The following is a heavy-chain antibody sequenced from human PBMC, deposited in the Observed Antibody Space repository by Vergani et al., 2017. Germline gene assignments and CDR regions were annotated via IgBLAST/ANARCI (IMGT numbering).Heavy chain of an antibody. CDR2: MNPNSGNT. V-gene: IGHV1-8*01. Sequence: QVQLVQSGVEVKKPGASVKVSCKASGYTFTSYDINWVRQATGQGLEWMGWMNPNSGNTGYAQKFQGRVTMTRNTSISTAYMELSSLRSDSTAVYYCARGEYDFWSGYYRYWGQGTLVTVSS. CDR1: GYTFTSYD. J-gene: IGHJ4*02. CDR3: ARGEYDFWSGYYRY. D-gene: IGHD3-3*01.